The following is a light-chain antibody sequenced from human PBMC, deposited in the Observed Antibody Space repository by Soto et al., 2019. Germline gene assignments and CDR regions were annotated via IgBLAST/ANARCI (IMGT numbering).Light chain of an antibody. CDR2: AAS. CDR3: LQDYNYPWT. CDR1: QGIRND. J-gene: IGKJ1*01. Sequence: AIPMTQSPSSMSASVGDRVTITCRASQGIRNDLGWYQQKPGKAPKLLIYAASSLQSGVPSRFSGSGSGTDFTLTISSLQPEDFATYYCLQDYNYPWTFGQGTKVEIK. V-gene: IGKV1-6*01.